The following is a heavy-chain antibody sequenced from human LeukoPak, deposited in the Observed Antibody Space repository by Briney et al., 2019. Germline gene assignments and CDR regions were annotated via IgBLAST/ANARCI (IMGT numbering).Heavy chain of an antibody. V-gene: IGHV3-33*01. J-gene: IGHJ4*02. CDR3: ARGPPYYDFWSGREYYFDY. CDR1: GFTFSSYG. D-gene: IGHD3-3*01. CDR2: IWYDGSNK. Sequence: GGSLRLSCAASGFTFSSYGMHWVRQAPGKGLEWVAVIWYDGSNKYYADSVKGRFTISRDNAKNSLYLQMNSLRAEDTAVYYCARGPPYYDFWSGREYYFDYWGQGTLVTVSS.